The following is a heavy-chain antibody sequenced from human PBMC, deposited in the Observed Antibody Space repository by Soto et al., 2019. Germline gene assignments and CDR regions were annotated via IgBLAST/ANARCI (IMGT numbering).Heavy chain of an antibody. CDR3: ARDLLAEWLIGSLNYYYGMDV. J-gene: IGHJ6*02. CDR2: ISAYNGNT. CDR1: DNTFSSHG. V-gene: IGHV1-18*04. Sequence: ASVKVSCKASDNTFSSHGISWVRQAPGQGLEWMGWISAYNGNTRYAQSFQGRVNMTTDTSTRTAYMELRSLRSDDTAVYYCARDLLAEWLIGSLNYYYGMDVWGQGTTVTVSS. D-gene: IGHD3-3*01.